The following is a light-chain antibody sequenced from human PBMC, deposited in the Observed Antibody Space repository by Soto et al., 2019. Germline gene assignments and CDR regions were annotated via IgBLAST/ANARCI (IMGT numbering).Light chain of an antibody. J-gene: IGLJ1*01. CDR2: DVS. V-gene: IGLV2-14*03. CDR3: SSYTTSNTRQIV. CDR1: SSDVGGYNY. Sequence: QSVLTQPASVSGSPGQSITISCTGTSSDVGGYNYVSWYQHHPGKAPKLLIYDVSNRPSGVSNRFSGSKSDNTASLTISGLQPEDEADYYCSSYTTSNTRQIVFGTGTQVTV.